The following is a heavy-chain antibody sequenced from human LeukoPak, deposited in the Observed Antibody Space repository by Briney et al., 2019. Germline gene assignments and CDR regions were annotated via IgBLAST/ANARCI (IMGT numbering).Heavy chain of an antibody. CDR3: ARGSYYYDNGGHKYYFDY. CDR1: GFTFSDYN. CDR2: ISSSIGYI. J-gene: IGHJ4*02. Sequence: PGGSLRLSCAASGFTFSDYNMNWVRQAPGQGLEWVSSISSSIGYIYYTDSVKGRFTISRDNAKNSLYLQMNSLRAEDTAVYYCARGSYYYDNGGHKYYFDYWGQGTLVTVSS. D-gene: IGHD3-22*01. V-gene: IGHV3-21*01.